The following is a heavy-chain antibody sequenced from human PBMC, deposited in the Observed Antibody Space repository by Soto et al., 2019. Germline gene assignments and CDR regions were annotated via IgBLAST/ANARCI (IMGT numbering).Heavy chain of an antibody. J-gene: IGHJ4*02. Sequence: QMHLQESGPGLVKPSETLSLTCTVSGDSISSSNHYWGWIRQPPGKGLEWIGSIYYSGSTNSQPSFSSRVTISVDTSKNQFSLMLTSVTAADTAVYFCARHADSFLVYYFDYWGQGTLVSVSS. D-gene: IGHD2-21*01. CDR1: GDSISSSNHY. CDR3: ARHADSFLVYYFDY. CDR2: IYYSGST. V-gene: IGHV4-39*01.